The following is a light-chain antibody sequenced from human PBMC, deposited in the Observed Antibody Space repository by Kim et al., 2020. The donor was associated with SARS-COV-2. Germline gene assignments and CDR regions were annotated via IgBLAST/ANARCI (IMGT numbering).Light chain of an antibody. V-gene: IGKV3-20*01. Sequence: EIVLMQSPGTLSLSPGERATLSCRASQSVSSNYLAWYQQKPGQPPRLLIYGASSRTTGIPDRFSGSGSGTDFTLTISRLEPEDFAVYYCQQYGSSWYTFGQGTKLEI. CDR3: QQYGSSWYT. CDR1: QSVSSNY. CDR2: GAS. J-gene: IGKJ2*01.